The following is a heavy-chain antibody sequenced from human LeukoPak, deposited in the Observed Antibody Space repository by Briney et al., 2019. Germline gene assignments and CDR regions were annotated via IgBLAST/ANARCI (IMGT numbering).Heavy chain of an antibody. J-gene: IGHJ4*02. CDR2: IIPIFGTA. CDR1: GGTFSSYA. V-gene: IGHV1-69*05. D-gene: IGHD6-13*01. CDR3: ARTGSIAAAGTMTYFDY. Sequence: SVKVSCKASGGTFSSYAISWVRQAPGQGLEWMGRIIPIFGTANYAQKFRGRVTITTDEPTSTADMELSSLRSEDTAVYYCARTGSIAAAGTMTYFDYWGQGTLVTVSS.